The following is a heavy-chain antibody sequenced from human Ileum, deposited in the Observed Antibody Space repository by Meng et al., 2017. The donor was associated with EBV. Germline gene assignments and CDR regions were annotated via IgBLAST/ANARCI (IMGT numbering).Heavy chain of an antibody. D-gene: IGHD7-27*01. Sequence: HVQLQEPGRRLVKPSGTLTLTCAVSGGSITNNNWSWVRQPPGQGLEWIGEISQSGSTYYNPSLKSRVTISGDKSKNNFSLRLSSVTAADTAVYYCAKRTGDRGDYFDYWGQGALVTVSS. CDR1: GGSITNNNW. CDR2: ISQSGST. V-gene: IGHV4-4*02. J-gene: IGHJ4*02. CDR3: AKRTGDRGDYFDY.